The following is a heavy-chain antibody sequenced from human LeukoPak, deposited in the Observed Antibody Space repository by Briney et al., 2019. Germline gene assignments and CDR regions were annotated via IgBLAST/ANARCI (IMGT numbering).Heavy chain of an antibody. Sequence: PSETLSLTCAVYGGSFSGYYWSWIRQPPGKGLEWIGEINHSGSTNYNPSLKSRVTISVETSKNQFSLKLSSVTAADTAVYYCASLEVRAHYYYYYYMDVWGKGTTVTVSS. CDR1: GGSFSGYY. CDR3: ASLEVRAHYYYYYYMDV. J-gene: IGHJ6*03. V-gene: IGHV4-34*01. CDR2: INHSGST. D-gene: IGHD3-10*01.